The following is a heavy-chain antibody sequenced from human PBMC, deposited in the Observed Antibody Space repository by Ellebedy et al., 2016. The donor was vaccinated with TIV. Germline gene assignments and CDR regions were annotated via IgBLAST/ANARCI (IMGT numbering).Heavy chain of an antibody. Sequence: GGSLRLSCAASGFTVSSNYMSWVRQAPGKGLEWVSAISGSGGSTYYADSVKGRFTISRDNSKNTLYLQMNSLRAEDTAVYYCANSVMVRGKPAAFDYWGQGTLVTVSS. V-gene: IGHV3-23*01. D-gene: IGHD3-10*01. J-gene: IGHJ4*02. CDR1: GFTVSSNY. CDR3: ANSVMVRGKPAAFDY. CDR2: ISGSGGST.